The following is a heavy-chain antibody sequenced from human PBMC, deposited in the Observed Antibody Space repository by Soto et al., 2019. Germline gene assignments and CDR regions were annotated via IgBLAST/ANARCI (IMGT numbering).Heavy chain of an antibody. V-gene: IGHV3-11*01. CDR2: ISSSGSTI. D-gene: IGHD3-22*01. CDR1: GFTFSDYY. Sequence: QVQLVESGGGLVKPGGSLRLSCAASGFTFSDYYMSWIRQAPGKGLEWVSYISSSGSTIYYADSVKGRFTISRDNAKNSLYLQMNSLRAANTAVYYCARASSYYYDSSLGDYWGQGTLVTVSS. CDR3: ARASSYYYDSSLGDY. J-gene: IGHJ4*02.